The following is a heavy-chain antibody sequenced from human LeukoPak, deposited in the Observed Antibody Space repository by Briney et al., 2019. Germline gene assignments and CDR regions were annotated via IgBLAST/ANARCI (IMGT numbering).Heavy chain of an antibody. J-gene: IGHJ6*03. D-gene: IGHD3-16*01. CDR1: GFTFSNYW. CDR2: INTDGSST. CDR3: ANGAFRLYYIDV. Sequence: GGSLRLSCAASGFTFSNYWMHWVRQAPGKGLVWVSRINTDGSSTNYADSVKGRFTISRDNAKNTVYLQMNSLRAEDTAVYYCANGAFRLYYIDVWGKGTTVTVSS. V-gene: IGHV3-74*01.